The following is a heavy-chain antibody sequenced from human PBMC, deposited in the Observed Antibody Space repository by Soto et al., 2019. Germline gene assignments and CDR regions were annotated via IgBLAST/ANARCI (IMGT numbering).Heavy chain of an antibody. Sequence: GGSLRLSCAASGFTFSSYAMSWVRQAPGKGLEWVSAISGSGGSTYYADSVKGRFTISRDNSKNTLYLQMNSLRAEDTAVYYCAKNKEAVYYDISTGYFDYWGQGTLVTVSS. CDR3: AKNKEAVYYDISTGYFDY. CDR1: GFTFSSYA. CDR2: ISGSGGST. J-gene: IGHJ4*02. V-gene: IGHV3-23*01. D-gene: IGHD3-9*01.